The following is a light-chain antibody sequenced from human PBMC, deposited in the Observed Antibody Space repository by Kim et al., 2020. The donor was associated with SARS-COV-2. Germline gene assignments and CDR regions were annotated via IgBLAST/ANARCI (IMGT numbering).Light chain of an antibody. CDR2: GAS. V-gene: IGKV3-20*01. CDR1: QSISSSN. CDR3: QQYASSPWT. Sequence: PEEGSTLSCRASQSISSSNVAWFQQKPGQAPRLLIYGASSRATGFPDRFSGSRSGTDFTLTISRLEPEDFAVYYCQQYASSPWTFGQGTKVEIK. J-gene: IGKJ1*01.